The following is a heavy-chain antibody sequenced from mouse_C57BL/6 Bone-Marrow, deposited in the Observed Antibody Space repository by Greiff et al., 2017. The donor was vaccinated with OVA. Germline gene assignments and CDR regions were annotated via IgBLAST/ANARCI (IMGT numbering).Heavy chain of an antibody. CDR1: GFTFSDYY. J-gene: IGHJ3*01. CDR2: INYDGSST. CDR3: ARGPPSFAY. Sequence: EVMLVESEGGLVQPGSSMKLSCTASGFTFSDYYMAWVRQVPEKGLEWVANINYDGSSTYYLDSLKSRFIISRDNAKNILYLQMSSLKSEDTATYYCARGPPSFAYWGKGTLVTVSA. V-gene: IGHV5-16*01.